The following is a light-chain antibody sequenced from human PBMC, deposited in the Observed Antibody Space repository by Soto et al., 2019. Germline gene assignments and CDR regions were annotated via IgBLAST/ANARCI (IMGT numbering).Light chain of an antibody. CDR1: SSDVGGYNY. CDR3: SSYTSSSPFV. CDR2: EVS. V-gene: IGLV2-14*01. Sequence: QSVVTQPASVSGSPGQSITISCTGTSSDVGGYNYVSWYQQHPGKAPKLMIYEVSNRPSGVSNRFSGSKSGNTASLTISGLQAEDEAEYFCSSYTSSSPFVFGPGTKVTVL. J-gene: IGLJ1*01.